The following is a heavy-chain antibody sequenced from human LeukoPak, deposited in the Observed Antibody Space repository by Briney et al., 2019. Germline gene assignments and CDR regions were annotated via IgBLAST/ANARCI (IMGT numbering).Heavy chain of an antibody. V-gene: IGHV4-59*01. J-gene: IGHJ4*02. CDR2: LHYSGIT. Sequence: SETLSLTCTVSGASISSYYWSWIRQPPGKGLEWIGYLHYSGITNYNSSLKSRVTISPDTSKNQMSLKLSSVTAAGTAVYYCARAGGQWTGIDFWGQGTLVTVSS. D-gene: IGHD6-19*01. CDR3: ARAGGQWTGIDF. CDR1: GASISSYY.